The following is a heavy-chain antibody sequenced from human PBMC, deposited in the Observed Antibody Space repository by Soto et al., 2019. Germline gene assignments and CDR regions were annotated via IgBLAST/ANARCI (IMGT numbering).Heavy chain of an antibody. CDR1: GFTFNSYD. J-gene: IGHJ4*02. V-gene: IGHV3-21*01. CDR3: TRGGYNEGGVDY. D-gene: IGHD5-12*01. Sequence: PVGSLRLSCAASGFTFNSYDMNWVRQAPGKGLEWVSSLNSHDGLTHYADSVKGRFAISRDNAKNSLYLQMNSLRVEDTAVYYCTRGGYNEGGVDYWVQGNLVTVSS. CDR2: LNSHDGLT.